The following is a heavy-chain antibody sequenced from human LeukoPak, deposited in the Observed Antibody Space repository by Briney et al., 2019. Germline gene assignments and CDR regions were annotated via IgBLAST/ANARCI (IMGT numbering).Heavy chain of an antibody. CDR2: IRYDGSNK. CDR3: AKSQASIVVVPAALPWVDY. D-gene: IGHD2-2*01. J-gene: IGHJ4*02. V-gene: IGHV3-30*02. Sequence: GGSLRLSCAASGFTFSSYGMHWVRQAPGKGLEWVAFIRYDGSNKYYADSVKGRFTISRDNSKDTLYLQMNSLRAEDTAVYYCAKSQASIVVVPAALPWVDYWGQGTLVTVSS. CDR1: GFTFSSYG.